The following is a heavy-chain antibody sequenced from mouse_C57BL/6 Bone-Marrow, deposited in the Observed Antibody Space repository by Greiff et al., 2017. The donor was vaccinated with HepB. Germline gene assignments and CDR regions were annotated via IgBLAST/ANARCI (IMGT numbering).Heavy chain of an antibody. J-gene: IGHJ4*01. CDR2: INPNNGGT. CDR1: GYTFTDYN. CDR3: ARRGVPYYYGSSPERGAMDY. D-gene: IGHD1-1*01. Sequence: EVMLVESGPELVKPGASVKIPCKASGYTFTDYNMDWVKQSHGKSLEWIGDINPNNGGTIYNQKFKGKATLTVDKSSSTAYMELRSLTSEDTAVYYCARRGVPYYYGSSPERGAMDYWGQGTSVTVSS. V-gene: IGHV1-18*01.